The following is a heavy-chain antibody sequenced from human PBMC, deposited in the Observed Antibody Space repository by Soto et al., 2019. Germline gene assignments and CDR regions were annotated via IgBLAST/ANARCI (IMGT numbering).Heavy chain of an antibody. J-gene: IGHJ2*01. Sequence: QVQLVQSGAEVKKPGASVKVSCKVSGYTLTELSMHWVRQAPGKGLEWMGDFDPEDGETIYAQKFQGRVTMTEDTSTDTAYMELSSLRSEDTAVYYCATVKGVTTVTHWYFDLWGRGTLVTVSS. D-gene: IGHD4-17*01. V-gene: IGHV1-24*01. CDR1: GYTLTELS. CDR3: ATVKGVTTVTHWYFDL. CDR2: FDPEDGET.